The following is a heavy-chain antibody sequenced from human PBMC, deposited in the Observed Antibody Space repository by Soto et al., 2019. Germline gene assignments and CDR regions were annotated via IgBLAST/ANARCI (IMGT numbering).Heavy chain of an antibody. CDR3: AKERAYSSPPYGMDV. CDR2: LSGSGAST. J-gene: IGHJ6*02. CDR1: GFTFSRYA. V-gene: IGHV3-23*01. D-gene: IGHD3-22*01. Sequence: LRLSCAVSGFTFSRYAMNWVRQAPGKGLEWVSALSGSGASTYYADSVKGRVTISRDNSKNMLYLQMNSLRAEDTAVYYCAKERAYSSPPYGMDVWGQGTTVTVSS.